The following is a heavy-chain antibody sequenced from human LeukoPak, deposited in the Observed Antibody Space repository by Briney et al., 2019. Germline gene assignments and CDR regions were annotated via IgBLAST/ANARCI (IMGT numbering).Heavy chain of an antibody. CDR3: ARDLYDFWSGYYGRFDP. CDR2: ISAYTGNT. D-gene: IGHD3-3*01. J-gene: IGHJ5*02. CDR1: GYTFTSYG. V-gene: IGHV1-18*01. Sequence: GASVKVSCKASGYTFTSYGISWVRQAPGQGLEWMGWISAYTGNTNYAQKLQGRVTMTTGTSTSTAYMELRSLRSDDTAVYYCARDLYDFWSGYYGRFDPWGQGTLVTVSS.